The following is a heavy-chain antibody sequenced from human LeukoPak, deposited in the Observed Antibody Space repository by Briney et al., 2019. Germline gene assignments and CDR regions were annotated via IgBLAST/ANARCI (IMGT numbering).Heavy chain of an antibody. CDR2: IYYSGNT. CDR1: GGSISSYY. CDR3: ARIHYDFWSGYYGPHAFGI. J-gene: IGHJ3*02. V-gene: IGHV4-59*01. Sequence: SETLSLTCTVSGGSISSYYWSWIRQPPGKGLEWIGYIYYSGNTNYNPSLKSRVTISVDTSKNQFSLKLSSVTAADTAVYYCARIHYDFWSGYYGPHAFGIWGQGTMVTVSS. D-gene: IGHD3-3*01.